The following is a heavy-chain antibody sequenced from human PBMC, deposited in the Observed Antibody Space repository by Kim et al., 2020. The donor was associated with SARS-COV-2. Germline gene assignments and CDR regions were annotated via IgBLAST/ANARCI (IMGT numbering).Heavy chain of an antibody. V-gene: IGHV4-34*01. J-gene: IGHJ5*02. D-gene: IGHD3-16*02. CDR2: T. CDR3: ASALSWSWFDP. Sequence: TNYHPSLKSRVTLSVDTSKSQFSLKLSSVAASDTAVYYCASALSWSWFDPWGQGTLVTVSS.